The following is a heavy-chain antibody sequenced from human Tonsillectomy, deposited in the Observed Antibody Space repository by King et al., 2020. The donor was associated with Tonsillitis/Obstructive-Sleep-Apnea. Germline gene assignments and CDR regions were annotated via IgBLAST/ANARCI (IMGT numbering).Heavy chain of an antibody. CDR3: ARGTTYYDFWSGSVAFDI. V-gene: IGHV4-59*01. CDR2: IYSSGSI. CDR1: GGSISSYY. J-gene: IGHJ3*02. Sequence: VQLQESGPGLVKSSETLSLTCTVSGGSISSYYWSWIRQPPGKGLEWIGYIYSSGSINYNPSLKSRVTLSVDTSKNQLSLKLSSVTAADTAVYYCARGTTYYDFWSGSVAFDIWGQGTMVTVSS. D-gene: IGHD3-3*01.